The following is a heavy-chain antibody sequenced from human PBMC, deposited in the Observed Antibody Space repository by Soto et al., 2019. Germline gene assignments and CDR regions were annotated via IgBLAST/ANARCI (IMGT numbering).Heavy chain of an antibody. D-gene: IGHD3-10*01. CDR2: IIPIFDAT. J-gene: IGHJ4*02. Sequence: QVQLVQSGPEVKKPGSSVKVSCKVSGGPFSTLSISWVRQAPGQGLMWMGGIIPIFDATHYAQMFQGRVTITADDSTSTAYIELSSLRSDDTAVYYCARDLPNRSGRVWGPGTLVTVSS. V-gene: IGHV1-69*01. CDR1: GGPFSTLS. CDR3: ARDLPNRSGRV.